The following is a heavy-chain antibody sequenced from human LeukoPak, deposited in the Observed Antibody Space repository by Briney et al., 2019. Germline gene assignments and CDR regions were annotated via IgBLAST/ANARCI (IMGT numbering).Heavy chain of an antibody. CDR2: IYYSGST. CDR3: ARDSSGSYFDY. CDR1: GGFISSYY. Sequence: SETLSLTCTVSGGFISSYYWSWIRQPPGKGLEWIGYIYYSGSTNYNPSLKSRVTISVDTSKNQFSLKLSSVTAADTAVYYCARDSSGSYFDYWGQGTLVTVSS. J-gene: IGHJ4*02. V-gene: IGHV4-59*01. D-gene: IGHD3-22*01.